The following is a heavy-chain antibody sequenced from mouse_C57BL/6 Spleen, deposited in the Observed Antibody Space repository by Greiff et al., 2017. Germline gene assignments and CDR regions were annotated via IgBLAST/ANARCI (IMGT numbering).Heavy chain of an antibody. J-gene: IGHJ2*01. D-gene: IGHD3-2*02. CDR3: ASTAQATPDY. CDR1: GYSFTSYY. Sequence: QVQLQQSGPELVKPGASVKISCKASGYSFTSYYIHWVKQRPGQGLEWIGWIYPGSGNTKSNEKFKGKATLTADPTASTAYMQLSSLTSEDSAVYYCASTAQATPDYWGQGTTLTVSS. CDR2: IYPGSGNT. V-gene: IGHV1-66*01.